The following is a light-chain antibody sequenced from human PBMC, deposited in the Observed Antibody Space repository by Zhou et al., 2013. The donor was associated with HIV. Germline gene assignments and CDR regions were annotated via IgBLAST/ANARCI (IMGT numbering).Light chain of an antibody. J-gene: IGKJ4*01. Sequence: ETVLTQSPATLSLSPGERATLSCRASQSVSSNLAWYQQKPGQAPRLLMYGASSRANGIPDRFSGSGSGTEFTLTISSLQSEDFAVYYCQQYKSWPLTFGGGTKVEIK. CDR2: GAS. V-gene: IGKV3D-15*01. CDR1: QSVSSN. CDR3: QQYKSWPLT.